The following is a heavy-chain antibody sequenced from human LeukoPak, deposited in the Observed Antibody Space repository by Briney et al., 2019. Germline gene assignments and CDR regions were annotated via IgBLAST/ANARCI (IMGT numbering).Heavy chain of an antibody. D-gene: IGHD3-16*01. V-gene: IGHV4-39*01. CDR1: GGSISGSSYY. CDR2: IYYSGST. CDR3: ASPDAGGVAAFESFDI. Sequence: SETLSLTCTVSGGSISGSSYYWSWIRQPPGKELEWIGSIYYSGSTYYNPSLKSRVTISVVTSKNQFSLKLSSVTAADTTVYYWASPDAGGVAAFESFDIWGQGTMLTVSS. J-gene: IGHJ3*02.